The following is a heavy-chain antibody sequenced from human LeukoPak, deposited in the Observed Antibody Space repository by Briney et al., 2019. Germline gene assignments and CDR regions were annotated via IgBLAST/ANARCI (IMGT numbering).Heavy chain of an antibody. J-gene: IGHJ6*02. CDR2: IIPIFGTA. V-gene: IGHV1-69*13. CDR1: GGTFISYA. D-gene: IGHD6-13*01. Sequence: SVKVSCKASGGTFISYAISWVRRAPGQGLEWMGGIIPIFGTANYAQKFQGRVTITADESTSTAYMELSSLRSEDTAVYYCARGGIAAAGLDYYYYYGMDVWGQGTTVTVSS. CDR3: ARGGIAAAGLDYYYYYGMDV.